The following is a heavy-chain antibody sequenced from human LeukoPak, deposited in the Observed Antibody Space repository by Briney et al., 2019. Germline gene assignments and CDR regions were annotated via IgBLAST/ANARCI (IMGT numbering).Heavy chain of an antibody. CDR3: ARKEQWLVVFDY. J-gene: IGHJ4*02. CDR2: ISSSSSYI. CDR1: GFTFSSYS. D-gene: IGHD6-19*01. Sequence: GGSLRLSCAASGFTFSSYSMNWVRQAPGKGLEWVSSISSSSSYIYYADSVKGRFTISRDNAKNSLYLQMNSLRAEDTAVYYCARKEQWLVVFDYWGQGTLVTVSS. V-gene: IGHV3-21*01.